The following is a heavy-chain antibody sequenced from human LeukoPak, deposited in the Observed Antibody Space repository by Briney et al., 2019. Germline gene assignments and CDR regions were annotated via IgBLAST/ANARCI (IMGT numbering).Heavy chain of an antibody. D-gene: IGHD2/OR15-2a*01. Sequence: GGSLRLSCAASGFTLSSYWMQWVRQVPGKGLVWVSRINSDGGGTTYADSVKDRFTISRDNAKNTLYLQMNSLRAEDTAVYYCGRDYFGSVDYWGQGTLVTVSS. CDR2: INSDGGGT. V-gene: IGHV3-74*01. CDR1: GFTLSSYW. J-gene: IGHJ4*02. CDR3: GRDYFGSVDY.